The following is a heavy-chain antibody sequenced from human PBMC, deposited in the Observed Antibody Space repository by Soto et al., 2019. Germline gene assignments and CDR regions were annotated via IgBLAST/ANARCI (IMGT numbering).Heavy chain of an antibody. V-gene: IGHV1-3*01. CDR2: INAGNGNT. Sequence: QVQLVQSGAEVKKPGASVKVSCKASGYTFTSYAMHWVRQAPGQRLEWMGWINAGNGNTKYSQKIQGRVTITRDTSASTAYMELSSLRSEDTAVYYCARGVAGPLHWFDPWGQGTLVTVSS. J-gene: IGHJ5*02. CDR3: ARGVAGPLHWFDP. D-gene: IGHD6-19*01. CDR1: GYTFTSYA.